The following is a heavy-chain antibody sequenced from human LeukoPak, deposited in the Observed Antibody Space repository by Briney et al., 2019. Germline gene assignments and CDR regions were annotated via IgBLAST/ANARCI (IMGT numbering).Heavy chain of an antibody. V-gene: IGHV3-15*07. CDR3: TTDLRYYGSGSYFDY. Sequence: GGSLRLSCTTSGFNFNNAWMNWVRQAPGKGLEWVGRIKGKTDGGTTDYAAPVKGRFTISRDDSKNTLYLQMNSLKTEDTAVYYCTTDLRYYGSGSYFDYWGQGTLVTVSS. CDR1: GFNFNNAW. D-gene: IGHD3-10*01. CDR2: IKGKTDGGTT. J-gene: IGHJ4*02.